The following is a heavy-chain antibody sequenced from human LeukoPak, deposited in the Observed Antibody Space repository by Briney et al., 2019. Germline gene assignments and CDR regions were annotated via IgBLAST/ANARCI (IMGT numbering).Heavy chain of an antibody. CDR2: IYPGDSDT. J-gene: IGHJ6*02. CDR3: ARPDCSGGSCYSVSGYNYYGMDV. V-gene: IGHV5-51*01. CDR1: GYSFTSYW. Sequence: GESLKISCKGSGYSFTSYWIGWVRQMPGKGLEWMGIIYPGDSDTRYSPSFQGQVTISADKSISTAYLQWSSLKASDTAMYYCARPDCSGGSCYSVSGYNYYGMDVWGRGTTVTVSS. D-gene: IGHD2-15*01.